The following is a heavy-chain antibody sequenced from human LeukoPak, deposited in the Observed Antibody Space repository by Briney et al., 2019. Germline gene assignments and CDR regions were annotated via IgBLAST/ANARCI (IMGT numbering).Heavy chain of an antibody. Sequence: SETLSLTCTVSGGSISSSTYYWAWIRQSPGKGLEWIGYIYYSGSTYYNPSLKSRVTISVDTSKNQFSLKLSSVTAADTAVYYCARDRIAGTTDYWGQGTLVTVSS. CDR2: IYYSGST. V-gene: IGHV4-31*03. D-gene: IGHD1-7*01. CDR1: GGSISSSTYY. CDR3: ARDRIAGTTDY. J-gene: IGHJ4*02.